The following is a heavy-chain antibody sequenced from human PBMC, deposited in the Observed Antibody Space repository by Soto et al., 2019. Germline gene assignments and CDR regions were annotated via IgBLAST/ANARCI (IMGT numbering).Heavy chain of an antibody. CDR1: GGSISSGGYY. J-gene: IGHJ5*02. CDR3: ARGGSGSYYNYWFDP. Sequence: QVQLQESGPGLVKPSQTLSLTCTVSGGSISSGGYYWSWIRQHPGKGLEWIGYIYYSGSTYYNPSLKSRVTISVDTSKNQFSLKLSSVTAADTAVYYCARGGSGSYYNYWFDPWGQGTLVTVSS. D-gene: IGHD3-10*01. V-gene: IGHV4-31*03. CDR2: IYYSGST.